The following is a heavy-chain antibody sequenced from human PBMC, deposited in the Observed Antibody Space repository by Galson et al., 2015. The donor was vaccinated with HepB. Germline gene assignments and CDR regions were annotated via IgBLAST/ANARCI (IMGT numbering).Heavy chain of an antibody. CDR1: EFAFFNFA. CDR3: VRALPGEYDH. J-gene: IGHJ4*02. CDR2: ISTSGTYK. Sequence: SLRLSCAASEFAFFNFAMNWVRQAPGKGLEWVSSISTSGTYKYYADSVKGRFTISSDNAKNSLYLQMNNLRAEDTAGYYCVRALPGEYDHRGQGTLVTVS. D-gene: IGHD3-16*01. V-gene: IGHV3-21*04.